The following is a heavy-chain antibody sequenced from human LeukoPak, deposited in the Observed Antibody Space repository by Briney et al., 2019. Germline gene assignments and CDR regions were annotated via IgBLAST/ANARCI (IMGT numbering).Heavy chain of an antibody. CDR2: ISAYNGNT. Sequence: ASVKVSCKASGYTFTSYGISWVRQAPGQGLEWMGWISAYNGNTNYAQKLQGRVTMTTDTSTSTAYMELRSLRSEDTAVYYCATSDFWSGYYTGGFSDYYYYMDVWGKGTTVTVSS. CDR3: ATSDFWSGYYTGGFSDYYYYMDV. J-gene: IGHJ6*03. V-gene: IGHV1-18*01. D-gene: IGHD3-3*01. CDR1: GYTFTSYG.